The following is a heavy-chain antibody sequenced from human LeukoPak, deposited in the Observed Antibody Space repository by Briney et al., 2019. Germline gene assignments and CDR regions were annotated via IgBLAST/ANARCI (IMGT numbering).Heavy chain of an antibody. CDR3: ARGDDYGDYAFDP. V-gene: IGHV4-34*01. J-gene: IGHJ5*02. D-gene: IGHD4-17*01. CDR2: INHSGST. Sequence: PSETLSLTCAVYGGSFSGYYWSWIRQPPGKGLEWIGEINHSGSTNYNPSLKSRVTISEDTSKNQFSLKLSSVTAADTAVYYCARGDDYGDYAFDPWGQGTLVTVSS. CDR1: GGSFSGYY.